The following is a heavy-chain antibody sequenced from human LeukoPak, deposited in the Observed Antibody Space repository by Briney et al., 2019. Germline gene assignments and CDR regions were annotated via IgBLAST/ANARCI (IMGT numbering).Heavy chain of an antibody. D-gene: IGHD3-3*01. CDR2: INHSGST. CDR3: ARAGYDFWSGYSNQIDY. Sequence: SETLSLTCAVYGGSFSGYYWSWIRQPPGKGLEWIGEINHSGSTNYNPSLKSRVTISVDTSKSQFSLKLSSVTAADTAVYYCARAGYDFWSGYSNQIDYWGQGTLVTVSS. CDR1: GGSFSGYY. V-gene: IGHV4-34*01. J-gene: IGHJ4*02.